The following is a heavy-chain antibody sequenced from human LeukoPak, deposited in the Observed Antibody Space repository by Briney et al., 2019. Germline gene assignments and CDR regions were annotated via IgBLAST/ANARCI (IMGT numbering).Heavy chain of an antibody. J-gene: IGHJ3*02. CDR1: GGTFSSYA. Sequence: SVKVSCKASGGTFSSYAISWVRQAPGQGLEWMGGIIPIFGTANYAQKFQGRVTITADESTSTAYMELSSLRSEDTAVYYCAREEGGYIGEDAFDIWGQGTMVTVSS. D-gene: IGHD5-12*01. CDR2: IIPIFGTA. V-gene: IGHV1-69*13. CDR3: AREEGGYIGEDAFDI.